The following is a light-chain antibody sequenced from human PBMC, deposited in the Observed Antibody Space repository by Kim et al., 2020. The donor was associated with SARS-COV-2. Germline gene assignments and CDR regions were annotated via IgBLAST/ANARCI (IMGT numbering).Light chain of an antibody. CDR2: EVS. CDR3: MQSLHLLPT. V-gene: IGKV2D-29*01. J-gene: IGKJ1*01. CDR1: QSLLHSDGTTS. Sequence: EIVVTQTPLSLSVTPGQPASVSCKSSQSLLHSDGTTSLCWFLRRPGQPPQLLIYEVSNRFSGVPDRLSGSGSETDFTLKISRVEANDVGVYYCMQSLHLLPTFGQGPKVDIK.